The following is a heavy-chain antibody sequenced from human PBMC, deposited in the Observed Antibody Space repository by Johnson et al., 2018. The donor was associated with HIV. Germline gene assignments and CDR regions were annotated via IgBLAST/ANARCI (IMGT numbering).Heavy chain of an antibody. D-gene: IGHD1-7*01. CDR2: ISYDGSNK. CDR3: ARGGGTTSDAFDI. J-gene: IGHJ3*02. CDR1: GFTFSSYA. V-gene: IGHV3-30-3*01. Sequence: QMLLVESGGGVVQPGRSLRLSCAASGFTFSSYALHWVRQAPGKGLEWVAVISYDGSNKYYADSVKGRFTISRDNAKNSLYLQMNSLRAEDTAVYYCARGGGTTSDAFDIWGQGTMVTVSS.